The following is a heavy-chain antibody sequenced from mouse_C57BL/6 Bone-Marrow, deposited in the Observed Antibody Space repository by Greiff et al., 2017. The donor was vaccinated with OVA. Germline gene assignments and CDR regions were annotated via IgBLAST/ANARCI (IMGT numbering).Heavy chain of an antibody. CDR1: GYTFTSYW. Sequence: QVQLQQPGAELVMPGASVKLSCKASGYTFTSYWLHWVKQRPGQGLEWIGEIDPSDSYTNYNQKFKGKSTLTVDKSSSTAYMQLSSLTSEDSAVDYCARPYGYFYFDVGGTGTTVTVSS. D-gene: IGHD2-2*01. J-gene: IGHJ1*03. CDR2: IDPSDSYT. V-gene: IGHV1-69*01. CDR3: ARPYGYFYFDV.